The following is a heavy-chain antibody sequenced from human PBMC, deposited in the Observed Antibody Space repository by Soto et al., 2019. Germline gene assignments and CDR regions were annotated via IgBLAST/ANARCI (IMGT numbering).Heavy chain of an antibody. D-gene: IGHD2-2*02. CDR3: ARDQGYCSSTSCYIRYYYGMDV. CDR1: GGSISSYY. V-gene: IGHV4-59*01. J-gene: IGHJ6*02. Sequence: SETLSLTCTVSGGSISSYYWSWIRQPPGRGLEWIGYIYYSGSTNYNPSLKSRVTISVDTSKNQFSLKLSSVTAADTAVYYCARDQGYCSSTSCYIRYYYGMDVWGQGTTVTVSS. CDR2: IYYSGST.